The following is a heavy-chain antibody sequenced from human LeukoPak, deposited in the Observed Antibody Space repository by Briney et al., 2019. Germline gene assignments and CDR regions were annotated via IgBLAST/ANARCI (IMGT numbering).Heavy chain of an antibody. D-gene: IGHD1-26*01. Sequence: SQTLSLTCTVSGGSISSGDYYWSWIRQPPGKGLEWIGYIYYSGSTYYNPSLKSRVTISVDTSKNQFSLKLSSVTAADTAVYYCARDLGDSGSYGDYYGMDVWGQGTTVTVSS. CDR3: ARDLGDSGSYGDYYGMDV. CDR1: GGSISSGDYY. CDR2: IYYSGST. V-gene: IGHV4-30-4*01. J-gene: IGHJ6*02.